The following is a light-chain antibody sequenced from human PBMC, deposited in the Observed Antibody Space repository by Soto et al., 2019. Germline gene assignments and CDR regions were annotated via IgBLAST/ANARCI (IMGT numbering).Light chain of an antibody. J-gene: IGKJ1*01. Sequence: DIQLTQSPSFLSASVGDRVTITCRASQTISSWLAWYQQKPGKAPKLLIYKASTLKSGVPSRFSGSGSGTEFTLTISSLQPDDFATYYCQQYNSYLWTFGQGTKVDIK. CDR3: QQYNSYLWT. CDR1: QTISSW. CDR2: KAS. V-gene: IGKV1-5*03.